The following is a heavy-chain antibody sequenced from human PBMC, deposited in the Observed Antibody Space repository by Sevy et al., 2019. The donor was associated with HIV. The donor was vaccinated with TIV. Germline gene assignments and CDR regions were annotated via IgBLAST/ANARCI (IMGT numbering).Heavy chain of an antibody. V-gene: IGHV1-24*01. CDR3: AITREYYSDSSGYFDY. J-gene: IGHJ4*02. CDR1: GYTLTEFS. Sequence: ASVNVSCKISGYTLTEFSMHWVRQAPGKGLEWMGSFDPEDAKTIYAQKFQGRVTMTEDTSTDTAYMELRSLRSEDTAMYYCAITREYYSDSSGYFDYGGQGTLVTVSS. CDR2: FDPEDAKT. D-gene: IGHD3-22*01.